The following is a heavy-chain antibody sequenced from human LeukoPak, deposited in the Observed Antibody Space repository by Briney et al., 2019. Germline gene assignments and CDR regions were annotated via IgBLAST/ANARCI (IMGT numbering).Heavy chain of an antibody. CDR2: IYYSGST. J-gene: IGHJ4*02. D-gene: IGHD6-13*01. V-gene: IGHV4-59*01. CDR1: GGSISSYY. CDR3: AREGIAAAGSFDY. Sequence: SETLSLTCTVSGGSISSYYWSWIRQPPGKGLEWIGYIYYSGSTNYNPSLKSRVTISVDTSKNQFSLRLSSVTAADTAVYYCAREGIAAAGSFDYWGQGTPVTVSS.